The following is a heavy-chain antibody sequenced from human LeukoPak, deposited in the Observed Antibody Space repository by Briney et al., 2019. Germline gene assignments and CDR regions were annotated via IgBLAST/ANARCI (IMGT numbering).Heavy chain of an antibody. CDR1: AFTFSSYS. V-gene: IGHV3-21*01. J-gene: IGHJ6*02. D-gene: IGHD3-10*01. CDR3: ARSMVRGTFMYYGIDV. Sequence: PGGSLTLSCEDSAFTFSSYSMNWVRQAPGKGLEWVSSISSTSSYVYYADSVKGRFIVSRDNAKKLLFLEMNSLRADDTAIYYCARSMVRGTFMYYGIDVWGQGTTVTVSS. CDR2: ISSTSSYV.